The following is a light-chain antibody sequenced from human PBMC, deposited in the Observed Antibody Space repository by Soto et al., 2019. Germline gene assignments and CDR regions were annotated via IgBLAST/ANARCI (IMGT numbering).Light chain of an antibody. CDR1: QSIRTY. Sequence: DIQMTQSPSSLSASVGDRVTITCRASQSIRTYLNWYQQKPGKAPNLLIYTVSNLQSGVSSRFTGSGSGTDFTLTISSLQPEDFGTYFCQQSYSIPWTFAQGTKVEIK. V-gene: IGKV1-39*01. CDR2: TVS. J-gene: IGKJ1*01. CDR3: QQSYSIPWT.